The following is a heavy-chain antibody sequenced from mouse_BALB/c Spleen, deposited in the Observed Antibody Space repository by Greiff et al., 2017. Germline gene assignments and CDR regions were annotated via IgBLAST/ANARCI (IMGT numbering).Heavy chain of an antibody. CDR3: ASLYYGYDSYYFDY. CDR1: GFTFSSYT. V-gene: IGHV5-12-2*01. CDR2: ISNGGGST. D-gene: IGHD2-2*01. J-gene: IGHJ2*01. Sequence: EVMLVESGGGLVQPGGSLKLSCAASGFTFSSYTMSWVRQTPEKRLEWVAYISNGGGSTYYPDTVKGRFTISRDNAKNTLYLQMSSLKSEDTAMYYCASLYYGYDSYYFDYWGQGTTLTVSS.